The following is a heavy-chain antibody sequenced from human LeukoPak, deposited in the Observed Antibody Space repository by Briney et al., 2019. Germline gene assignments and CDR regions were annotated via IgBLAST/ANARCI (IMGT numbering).Heavy chain of an antibody. CDR1: GFTFRSSA. CDR2: ISTSGSTI. J-gene: IGHJ1*01. Sequence: GGSLRLSCAAPGFTFRSSAMSWVRHAPGKGLEWLSYISTSGSTIYYADSVKARFTISRDNVKNSLSLQMTSLTAEKPDAYSCTGKLGYSGSCPEHWGHGTLFSVSS. V-gene: IGHV3-48*03. CDR3: TGKLGYSGSCPEH. D-gene: IGHD1-26*01.